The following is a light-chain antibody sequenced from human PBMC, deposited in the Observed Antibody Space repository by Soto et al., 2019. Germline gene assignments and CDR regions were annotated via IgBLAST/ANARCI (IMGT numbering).Light chain of an antibody. Sequence: QSALTQPASVSGSPGQSITISCTGTSSDIGRYKLVSWYQQHPGKAPKLIIYEDIERPSGVSDRFSGSKSGNTASLTISGLQTEDEADYYCCSYAGGASVVFGGGTKFTVL. CDR3: CSYAGGASVV. CDR2: EDI. J-gene: IGLJ2*01. V-gene: IGLV2-23*01. CDR1: SSDIGRYKL.